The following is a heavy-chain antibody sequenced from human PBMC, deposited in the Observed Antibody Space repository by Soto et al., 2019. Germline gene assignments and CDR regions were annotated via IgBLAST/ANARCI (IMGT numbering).Heavy chain of an antibody. CDR2: ISPSGGST. CDR1: GYTFTKYY. J-gene: IGHJ4*02. D-gene: IGHD6-19*01. Sequence: QVQLVQSGAEVKKPGASVKVSCKASGYTFTKYYLHWVRQAPGQGLEWMGVISPSGGSTTYEQKFQGSVTMTRDTSTSTVYMELRSLRSDDTAVYWCVRGVASGFLFDYWSQGTLVTVSA. V-gene: IGHV1-46*01. CDR3: VRGVASGFLFDY.